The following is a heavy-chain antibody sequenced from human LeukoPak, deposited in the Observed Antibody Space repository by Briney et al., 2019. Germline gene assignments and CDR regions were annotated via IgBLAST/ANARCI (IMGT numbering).Heavy chain of an antibody. V-gene: IGHV4-34*01. J-gene: IGHJ4*02. D-gene: IGHD3-22*01. CDR1: GGSFSGYY. Sequence: SETLSLTCAVYGGSFSGYYWSWIRQPPGKGLEWIGEINHSGSTNYNPSLKSRVTISVDTSKNQFSLKLSSVTAADTAVYYCARGDSHYYDSSGYYLNYFDNWGQGSLVTVSS. CDR2: INHSGST. CDR3: ARGDSHYYDSSGYYLNYFDN.